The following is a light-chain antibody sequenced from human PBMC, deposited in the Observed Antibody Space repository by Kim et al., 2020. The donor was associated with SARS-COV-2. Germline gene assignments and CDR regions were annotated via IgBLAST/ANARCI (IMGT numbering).Light chain of an antibody. CDR3: QQYYSYPIT. Sequence: DIQMTQSPSSLSASVGDTVTITCRASQGIRQYLAWFRQKPGKAPESLIYATSTLESGVPSKFSGLGSGTDFTLTISGLQPEDSATYFCQQYYSYPITFGQGTRLEIK. J-gene: IGKJ5*01. V-gene: IGKV1-16*02. CDR1: QGIRQY. CDR2: ATS.